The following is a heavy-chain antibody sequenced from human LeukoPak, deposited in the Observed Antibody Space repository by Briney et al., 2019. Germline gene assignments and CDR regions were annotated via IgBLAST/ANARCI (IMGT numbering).Heavy chain of an antibody. D-gene: IGHD3-22*01. Sequence: LETLSLTCTVSGGSISSYYWSWIRQPPGKGLEWIGYIYYSGSTNYNPSLKSRVTISVDTSKNQFSLKLSSVTAADTAVYYCARSPLRYDSSGYYLDYWGQGTLVTVSS. V-gene: IGHV4-59*01. CDR1: GGSISSYY. CDR3: ARSPLRYDSSGYYLDY. J-gene: IGHJ4*02. CDR2: IYYSGST.